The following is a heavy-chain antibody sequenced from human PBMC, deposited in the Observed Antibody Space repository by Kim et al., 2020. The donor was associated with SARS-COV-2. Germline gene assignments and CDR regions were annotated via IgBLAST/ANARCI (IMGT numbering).Heavy chain of an antibody. CDR2: IYYSGST. V-gene: IGHV4-59*13. CDR3: ARESHSAAADY. CDR1: GGSISSYY. D-gene: IGHD6-13*01. J-gene: IGHJ4*02. Sequence: SETLSLTCTVSGGSISSYYWSWIRQPPGKGLEWIGYIYYSGSTNYNPSLKSRVTISVDTAKNQFSLKLSSVTAADTAVYYCARESHSAAADYWGQGTLVTVSS.